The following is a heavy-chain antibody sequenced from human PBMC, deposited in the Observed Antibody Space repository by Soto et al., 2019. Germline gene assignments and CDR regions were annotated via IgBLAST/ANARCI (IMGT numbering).Heavy chain of an antibody. V-gene: IGHV3-30-3*01. D-gene: IGHD6-25*01. CDR3: ARDSKRERLRDGMSTYCFANWCDP. J-gene: IGHJ5*01. Sequence: QVQLVESGGGVVQPGRSLRLSCAASGFPFSTYAMHWVRQAPGRGLEWVAVMSCDGSNKYYADSVQGRFTISRDNSNNTLYLQVNSLRASDKAVYYCARDSKRERLRDGMSTYCFANWCDPWGQGTLVTVSS. CDR1: GFPFSTYA. CDR2: MSCDGSNK.